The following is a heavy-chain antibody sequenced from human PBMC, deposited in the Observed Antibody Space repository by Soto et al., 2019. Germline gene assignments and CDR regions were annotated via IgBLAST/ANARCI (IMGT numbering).Heavy chain of an antibody. D-gene: IGHD3-10*01. CDR1: GDTFSGYP. CDR2: IIPVFGTT. J-gene: IGHJ4*02. CDR3: ARDGGFGELKY. Sequence: QVQLVQSGAELKKPGSSVKVSCKASGDTFSGYPINWVRQAPGEGLEWMGRIIPVFGTTNDAQRFEGRVTFTADESKNTAYMELRGLLSEETAGYYCARDGGFGELKYWGPGTLVTVSS. V-gene: IGHV1-69*18.